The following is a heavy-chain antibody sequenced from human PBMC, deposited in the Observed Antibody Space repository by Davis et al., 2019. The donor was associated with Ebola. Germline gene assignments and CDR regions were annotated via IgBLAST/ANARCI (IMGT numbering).Heavy chain of an antibody. J-gene: IGHJ4*02. CDR1: GFTFSSYG. CDR2: MWYDGSRQ. CDR3: TTDYPSIYYDSSDTDY. Sequence: GGSLRLSCAASGFTFSSYGMHWVRQAPGKGLEWVALMWYDGSRQYYADSVKGRFTISRDNSKNTLYLQMNSLKTEDTAVYYCTTDYPSIYYDSSDTDYWGQGTLVTVSS. D-gene: IGHD3-22*01. V-gene: IGHV3-33*08.